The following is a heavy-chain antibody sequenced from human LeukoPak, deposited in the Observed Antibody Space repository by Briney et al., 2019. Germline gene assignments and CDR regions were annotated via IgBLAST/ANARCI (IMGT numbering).Heavy chain of an antibody. Sequence: ASVKVSCKASGYTFTGYNMHWVRQAPGQGLEWMGWINPNSGGTNYAQKFQGRVTMTRDTSISTAYMELSRLRSDDTAVYYCARVGADYYYYYGMDVWGQGTTVTVSS. CDR3: ARVGADYYYYYGMDV. J-gene: IGHJ6*02. CDR1: GYTFTGYN. V-gene: IGHV1-2*02. CDR2: INPNSGGT.